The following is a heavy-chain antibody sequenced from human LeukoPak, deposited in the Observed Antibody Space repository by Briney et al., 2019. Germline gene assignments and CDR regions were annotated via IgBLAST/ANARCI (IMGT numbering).Heavy chain of an antibody. CDR2: IHYTEGG. CDR1: GGSIRSSY. D-gene: IGHD3-22*01. CDR3: ARDYYDSGGFHRTFDI. J-gene: IGHJ3*02. V-gene: IGHV4-59*01. Sequence: SETLSLTCTVSGGSIRSSYWSWTRQSRGKGLEWIGYIHYTEGGNYNPSLKSRVTISLDTSRNQFSLKLTSVTAADTAVYYCARDYYDSGGFHRTFDIWGQGTMVTVSS.